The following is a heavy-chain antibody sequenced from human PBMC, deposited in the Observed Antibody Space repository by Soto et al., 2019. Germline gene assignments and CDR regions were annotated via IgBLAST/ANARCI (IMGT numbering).Heavy chain of an antibody. Sequence: ASVKVSCKASGYTFTSYGISWVRQAPGQGLEWMGWISASNGNTNYAQKLQGRVTMTTDTSTSTAYMELRSLRSDDTAVYYCARVYADDFWSGPTPLTYGMDVWGQGTTVTVSS. V-gene: IGHV1-18*04. J-gene: IGHJ6*02. CDR3: ARVYADDFWSGPTPLTYGMDV. CDR2: ISASNGNT. D-gene: IGHD3-3*01. CDR1: GYTFTSYG.